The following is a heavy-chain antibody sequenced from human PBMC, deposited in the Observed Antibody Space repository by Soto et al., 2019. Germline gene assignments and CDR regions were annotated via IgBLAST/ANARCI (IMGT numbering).Heavy chain of an antibody. CDR3: ARGDISGWYFDS. CDR2: INHSGST. J-gene: IGHJ4*02. Sequence: QVPLQQWGAGLLKPSETLSLKCAVYGGSFSGFYWTWIRQSPGRGLEWIAEINHSGSTKYNPSLKSRITISVDASKNQLSLKLRSVTAADTAIYYCARGDISGWYFDSWGQGTLVTVSS. V-gene: IGHV4-34*01. CDR1: GGSFSGFY. D-gene: IGHD6-19*01.